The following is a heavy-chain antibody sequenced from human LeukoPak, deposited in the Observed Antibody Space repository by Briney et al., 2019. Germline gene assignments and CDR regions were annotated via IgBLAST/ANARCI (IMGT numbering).Heavy chain of an antibody. D-gene: IGHD3-22*01. V-gene: IGHV4-38-2*02. Sequence: PSETLSLTCTVSGYSISSGYHWGWIRQPPGKGLEWIGSIYHSGSTYYNPSLKSRVTISVDTSKNQFSLKLSSVTAADTAVYYCARVVQSTDSSGFYLPEYFQHWGQGTLVTVSS. CDR2: IYHSGST. CDR1: GYSISSGYH. CDR3: ARVVQSTDSSGFYLPEYFQH. J-gene: IGHJ1*01.